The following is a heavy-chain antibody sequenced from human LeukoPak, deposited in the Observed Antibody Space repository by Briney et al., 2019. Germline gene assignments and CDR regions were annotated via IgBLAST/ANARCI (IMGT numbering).Heavy chain of an antibody. CDR1: GGSFSGYY. CDR2: INHSGST. CDR3: ARANYYDSSGFPGIH. V-gene: IGHV4-34*01. D-gene: IGHD3-22*01. Sequence: SETLSLTCAVYGGSFSGYYWSWIRQPPGKGLEWIGEINHSGSTNYNPSLKSRVTISVDTSKNQFSLELSSVTAADTAVYYCARANYYDSSGFPGIHWGQGTLVTVSS. J-gene: IGHJ1*01.